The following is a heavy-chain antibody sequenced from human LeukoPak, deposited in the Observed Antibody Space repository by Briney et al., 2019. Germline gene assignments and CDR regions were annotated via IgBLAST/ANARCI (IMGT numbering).Heavy chain of an antibody. CDR3: ARVAGSSGSLFRLFDY. V-gene: IGHV4-59*12. CDR1: DDSISIYY. Sequence: SETLSLTCSVSDDSISIYYWSWIRQPPGKGLEWIGYIDHTGSTNYNPSLKSRVTISVDTSKNQFSLKLSSVTAADTAVYYCARVAGSSGSLFRLFDYWGQGTLVTVSS. CDR2: IDHTGST. J-gene: IGHJ4*02. D-gene: IGHD1-26*01.